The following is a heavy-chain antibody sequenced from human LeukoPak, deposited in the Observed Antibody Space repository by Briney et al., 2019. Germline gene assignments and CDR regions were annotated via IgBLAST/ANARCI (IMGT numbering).Heavy chain of an antibody. CDR1: GYTFTGHY. D-gene: IGHD7-27*01. Sequence: ASVKLSCKASGYTFTGHYMHWVRQAPGQGLEWMGWINPNSGDTNYVQKFQGRVTMTRDTSIRTGYMELTRLRDDDTATYYCARETGYVAGFWGQGTVVTVSS. CDR3: ARETGYVAGF. V-gene: IGHV1-2*02. J-gene: IGHJ4*02. CDR2: INPNSGDT.